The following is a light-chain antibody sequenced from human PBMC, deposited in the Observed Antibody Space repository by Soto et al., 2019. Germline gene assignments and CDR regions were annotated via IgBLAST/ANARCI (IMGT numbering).Light chain of an antibody. CDR1: QSVSSN. CDR3: QQYNSWPT. V-gene: IGKV3-11*01. CDR2: DAS. Sequence: EIVLIQSPATLSLSPGERATLSCRASQSVSSNLAWYQQNPGQAPRLLIFDASNRATGIPARFSGSGSGTDFILTISSLEPEDFAVYYCQQYNSWPTFGPGTKVDIK. J-gene: IGKJ3*01.